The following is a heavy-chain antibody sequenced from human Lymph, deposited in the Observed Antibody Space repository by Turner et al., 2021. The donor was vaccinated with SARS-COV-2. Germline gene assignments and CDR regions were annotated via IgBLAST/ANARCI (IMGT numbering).Heavy chain of an antibody. Sequence: EVQLLESGGGLVQPGGSLRLSDAASGFTLSTYAMTWVRQAPGKGLEWVATSSGSGGSTYYADSVKGRFTIYRDNSKNTLYLQMNSLRAEDTAVYDCAKDRCTLSSGWEDYWGQGTLVTVSS. V-gene: IGHV3-23*01. CDR3: AKDRCTLSSGWEDY. CDR1: GFTLSTYA. J-gene: IGHJ4*02. CDR2: SSGSGGST. D-gene: IGHD6-19*01.